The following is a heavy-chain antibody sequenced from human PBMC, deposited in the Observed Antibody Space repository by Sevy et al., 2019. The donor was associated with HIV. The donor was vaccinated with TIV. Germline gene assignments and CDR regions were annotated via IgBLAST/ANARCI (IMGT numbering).Heavy chain of an antibody. CDR3: AREVIVLAVAARWGAFDI. CDR2: IKQDGREK. D-gene: IGHD2-15*01. V-gene: IGHV3-7*01. CDR1: GFTFSSYW. Sequence: GGSLRLSCAASGFTFSSYWMSWVRQAPGKGLEWVANIKQDGREKYYVDSVKGRFTISRDNAKNSMYLELNSLRAEDTAMYHCAREVIVLAVAARWGAFDIWGQGTMVTVSS. J-gene: IGHJ3*02.